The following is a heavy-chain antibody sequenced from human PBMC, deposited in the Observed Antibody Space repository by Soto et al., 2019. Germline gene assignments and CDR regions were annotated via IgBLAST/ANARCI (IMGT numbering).Heavy chain of an antibody. J-gene: IGHJ4*02. Sequence: GASVKVSCKASGYTFTSYGISWVRQAPGQGLEWMGWISAYNGNTNYAQKLQGRVTMTTDTSTSTAYMELRSLRSDDTAVYYCARAPGGYYDSSGYYRLWGQGTLVTVSS. CDR1: GYTFTSYG. CDR2: ISAYNGNT. CDR3: ARAPGGYYDSSGYYRL. V-gene: IGHV1-18*01. D-gene: IGHD3-22*01.